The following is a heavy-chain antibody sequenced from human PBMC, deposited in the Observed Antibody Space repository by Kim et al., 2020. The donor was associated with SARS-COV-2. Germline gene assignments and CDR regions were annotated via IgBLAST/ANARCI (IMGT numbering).Heavy chain of an antibody. CDR2: LSGGGSPT. V-gene: IGHV3-23*01. CDR1: GFAFNNFA. D-gene: IGHD4-17*01. J-gene: IGHJ4*02. CDR3: AKVDYGTIYYFDY. Sequence: GGSLRLSCAASGFAFNNFAMSWVRQAPGKGLEWVSGLSGGGSPTYYEDSVRDRFIISRDNSKNTLYLQMNSLRAEDTATYYCAKVDYGTIYYFDYWGQGTLVTVSS.